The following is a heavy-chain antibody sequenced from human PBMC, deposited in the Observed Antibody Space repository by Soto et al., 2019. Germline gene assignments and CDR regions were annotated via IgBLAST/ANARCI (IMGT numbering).Heavy chain of an antibody. CDR2: IKPNGGGT. D-gene: IGHD3-10*01. CDR1: ADAFTGDY. CDR3: ARKITIARGVPQASDVFDF. J-gene: IGHJ3*01. Sequence: VKVSGRASADAFTGDYMHWVRQAPGQPREGMGWIKPNGGGTNYAQKFHGRATLSRDTSISTASTEMSRLRSEDTGVYYCARKITIARGVPQASDVFDFWGQGTMVTVSS. V-gene: IGHV1-2*02.